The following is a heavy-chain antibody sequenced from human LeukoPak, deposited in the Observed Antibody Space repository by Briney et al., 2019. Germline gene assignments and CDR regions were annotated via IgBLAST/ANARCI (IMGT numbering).Heavy chain of an antibody. Sequence: ASVKVSCKASGYIITSHYMHWVRQAPGQGLEWMGVINPGGGSTTYAQKFQGRVTMTRDTSTSIVYMELSSLRSEDTAVYYCARGEGYSYGYAYAWGQGTLVTVSS. CDR2: INPGGGST. CDR3: ARGEGYSYGYAYA. V-gene: IGHV1-46*01. D-gene: IGHD5-18*01. J-gene: IGHJ5*02. CDR1: GYIITSHY.